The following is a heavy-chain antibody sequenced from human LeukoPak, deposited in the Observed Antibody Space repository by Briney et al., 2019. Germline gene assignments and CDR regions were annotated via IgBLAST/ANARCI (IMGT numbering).Heavy chain of an antibody. V-gene: IGHV3-21*06. CDR3: AAETNGRHYDY. Sequence: GGSLRLSCTASGLTFSTSGFNWVRQAPGKGLEWVASIGPTGSDRYHADSIKGRFTISRDNANNFLYLQMNSLRAEDTAVYYCAAETNGRHYDYWGQGTLLTVSS. J-gene: IGHJ4*02. D-gene: IGHD1-14*01. CDR2: IGPTGSDR. CDR1: GLTFSTSG.